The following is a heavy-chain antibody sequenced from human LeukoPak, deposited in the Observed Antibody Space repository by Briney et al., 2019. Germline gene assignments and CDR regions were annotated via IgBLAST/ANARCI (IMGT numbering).Heavy chain of an antibody. CDR1: GFTFNTYA. J-gene: IGHJ4*02. CDR2: ISASDPGT. V-gene: IGHV3-23*01. CDR3: AKDNGYSSGWYGGGYFDY. D-gene: IGHD6-19*01. Sequence: GGSLRLSCAASGFTFNTYAMSWVRQVPGKRLEWVSAISASDPGTYYADSVKGRFTISRDNSKNTLFLQMNSLRAEDTAVYYCAKDNGYSSGWYGGGYFDYWGQGTLVTVSS.